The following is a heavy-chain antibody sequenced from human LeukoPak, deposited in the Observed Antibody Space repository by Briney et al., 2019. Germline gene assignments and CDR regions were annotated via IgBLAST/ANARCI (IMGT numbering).Heavy chain of an antibody. Sequence: GASVKVSCKASGGTFSSYAISWVRQAPGQGLEWMGGIIPIFGTANYAQKFQGRVTITADESTSTAYMELSSLRSEDTAVYYCAREGERGDYGGNRMDVWGQGTTVTVSS. D-gene: IGHD4-23*01. CDR3: AREGERGDYGGNRMDV. CDR1: GGTFSSYA. V-gene: IGHV1-69*13. J-gene: IGHJ6*02. CDR2: IIPIFGTA.